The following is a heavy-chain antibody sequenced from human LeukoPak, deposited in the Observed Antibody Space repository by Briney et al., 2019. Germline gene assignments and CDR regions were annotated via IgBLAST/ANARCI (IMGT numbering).Heavy chain of an antibody. J-gene: IGHJ4*02. D-gene: IGHD3-22*01. Sequence: SETLSLTCTVSGGSINSGSYYWGWVRQPPGKGLEWIGSFFYTGRNYHYNPSLRSRVSFSIDTSNKQFSLKLTPVTAADTAIYYCMRDGDNSAYLTHGPFDFWGQGILVAVSS. V-gene: IGHV4-39*07. CDR1: GGSINSGSYY. CDR2: FFYTGRN. CDR3: MRDGDNSAYLTHGPFDF.